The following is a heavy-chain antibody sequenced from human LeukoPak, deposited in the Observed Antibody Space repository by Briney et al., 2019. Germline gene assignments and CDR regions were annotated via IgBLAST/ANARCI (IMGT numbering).Heavy chain of an antibody. D-gene: IGHD5-18*01. CDR2: ISDNDGST. Sequence: PGGSLRLSCAASGFTFKNYAMSWVRQTPGMGLEWVSAISDNDGSTYYTDSVKGRFTISRDNSKDTVYLQMSNLRAADTALYFCVRHDSYIPFWGQGSLVTVSS. J-gene: IGHJ1*01. CDR3: VRHDSYIPF. V-gene: IGHV3-23*01. CDR1: GFTFKNYA.